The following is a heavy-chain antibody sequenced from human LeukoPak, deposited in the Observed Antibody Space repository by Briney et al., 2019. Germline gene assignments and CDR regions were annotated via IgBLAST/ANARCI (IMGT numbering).Heavy chain of an antibody. CDR2: ISYDGSNK. CDR3: ARVGGSGWYIDY. CDR1: GFTFSSYA. D-gene: IGHD6-19*01. J-gene: IGHJ4*02. V-gene: IGHV3-30*04. Sequence: PGGSLRLSCAASGFTFSSYAMDWVRQAPGKGLEWVAVISYDGSNKYYADSVKGRFTISRDNSKNTLYLQMNSLRAEDTAVYYCARVGGSGWYIDYWGQGTLVTVSS.